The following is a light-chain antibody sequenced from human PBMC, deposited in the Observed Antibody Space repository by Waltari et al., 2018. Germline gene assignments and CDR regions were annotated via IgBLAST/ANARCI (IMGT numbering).Light chain of an antibody. CDR3: GTWDSSLSGAV. V-gene: IGLV1-51*02. J-gene: IGLJ7*01. CDR1: SPNFGNNY. Sequence: QSVLTQPPSVSAAPGHRVPIPFSGGSPNFGNNYVSWYRQFPGTAPKLLIYEDTERPSGIPGRFSGSKSGTSATLDITGLQAGDEADYYCGTWDSSLSGAVFGGGTHLTVL. CDR2: EDT.